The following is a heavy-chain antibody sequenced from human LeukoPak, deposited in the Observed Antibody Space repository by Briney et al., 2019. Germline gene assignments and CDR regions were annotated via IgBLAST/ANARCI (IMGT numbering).Heavy chain of an antibody. J-gene: IGHJ5*02. V-gene: IGHV4-59*01. D-gene: IGHD3-16*01. Sequence: PSETLSLTCAVSGGSFSGYYWSWIRQPPGKGLEWIGHIYYSGSTNYNPSLKSRATISVDTSKNQFSLKLRSVTAADTAVYYCARVGSGTWFDTWGQGTLVTVSS. CDR3: ARVGSGTWFDT. CDR2: IYYSGST. CDR1: GGSFSGYY.